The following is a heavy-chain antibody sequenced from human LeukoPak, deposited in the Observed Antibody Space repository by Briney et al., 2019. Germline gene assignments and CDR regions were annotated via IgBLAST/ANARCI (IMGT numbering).Heavy chain of an antibody. CDR3: ARRRITMVRGSSWFDP. D-gene: IGHD3-10*01. CDR1: GYTFTSYD. V-gene: IGHV1-8*03. CDR2: MNPNSGNT. Sequence: ASVKVSCKASGYTFTSYDINWVRQATGQGLEWMGWMNPNSGNTGYAQKFQGRVTITRNTSISTAYMELSSLRSEDTAVYYCARRRITMVRGSSWFDPWGQGTLVTVSS. J-gene: IGHJ5*02.